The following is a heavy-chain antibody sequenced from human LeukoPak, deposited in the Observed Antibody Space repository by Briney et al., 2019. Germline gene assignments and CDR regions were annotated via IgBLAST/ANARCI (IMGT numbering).Heavy chain of an antibody. J-gene: IGHJ3*02. D-gene: IGHD3-22*01. V-gene: IGHV5-51*01. CDR3: ARQRYYYDSTGAFDI. CDR2: IYPGDSDT. Sequence: GESLKISCKGSGYSFTSYWIGWVRQMPGKGLEWVGIIYPGDSDTRYSPSIQGQVTISADKSITTAYLQWSSLKASDTAMYYCARQRYYYDSTGAFDIWGQGTMVTVSS. CDR1: GYSFTSYW.